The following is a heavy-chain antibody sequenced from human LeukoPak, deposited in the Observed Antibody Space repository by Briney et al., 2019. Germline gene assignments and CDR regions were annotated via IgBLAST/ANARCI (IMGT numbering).Heavy chain of an antibody. J-gene: IGHJ5*01. Sequence: PGGSLRLSCAASGFNFSDYGMIWVRQAPGKGLMWVARIKSDGSTIYADSVQGRFTISRDNAKNTVYLQMNSLRVDDTAIYYCTRAITYFYGSVTYDWFDSWGQGTRVTVSS. D-gene: IGHD3-10*01. CDR1: GFNFSDYG. CDR2: IKSDGST. V-gene: IGHV3-74*01. CDR3: TRAITYFYGSVTYDWFDS.